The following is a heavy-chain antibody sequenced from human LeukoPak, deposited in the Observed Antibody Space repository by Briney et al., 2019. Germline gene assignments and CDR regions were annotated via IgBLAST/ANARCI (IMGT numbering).Heavy chain of an antibody. CDR3: ARDLRASTGAGFDY. J-gene: IGHJ4*02. CDR2: IYSGGST. V-gene: IGHV3-66*01. CDR1: GFTVSNNY. Sequence: GGSLRLSCVASGFTVSNNYMSWVRQAPGKGLEGGSVIYSGGSTYYADSVKGRFTISRDNSKNTLYLQMSSLRAEDTAVYYCARDLRASTGAGFDYWGQGTLVTVSS. D-gene: IGHD4/OR15-4a*01.